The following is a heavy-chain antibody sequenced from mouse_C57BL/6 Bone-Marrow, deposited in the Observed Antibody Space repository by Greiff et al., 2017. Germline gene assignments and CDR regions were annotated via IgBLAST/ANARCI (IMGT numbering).Heavy chain of an antibody. D-gene: IGHD1-1*01. J-gene: IGHJ4*01. CDR1: GYTFTDYS. V-gene: IGHV1-76*01. Sequence: QVQLQQSGAELVRPGASVKLSCKASGYTFTDYSINWVKQRPGQGLEWIARIYPGSGNTYYNEKFKGKATLTAEKSSSTAYMQLSSLTSEDSAVYFCARLLLPGDYAMDYWGQGTSVTVSS. CDR3: ARLLLPGDYAMDY. CDR2: IYPGSGNT.